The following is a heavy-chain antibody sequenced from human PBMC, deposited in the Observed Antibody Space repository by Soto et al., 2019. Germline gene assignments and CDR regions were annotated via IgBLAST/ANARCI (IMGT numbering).Heavy chain of an antibody. D-gene: IGHD3-3*01. CDR2: ISGSGGST. CDR1: GFPFSSYA. Sequence: GGSLRLSSADSGFPFSSYATILVRQVPGKGLGSVSAISGSGGSTYYADSVKGRFTIYRDNSKNTLYLQMNSLRAEDTDVYYCANNDFWSGYYTGDFDYWGEGTLV. V-gene: IGHV3-23*01. CDR3: ANNDFWSGYYTGDFDY. J-gene: IGHJ4*02.